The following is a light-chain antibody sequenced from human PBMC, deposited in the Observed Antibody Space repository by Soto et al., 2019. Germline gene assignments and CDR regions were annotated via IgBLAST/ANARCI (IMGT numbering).Light chain of an antibody. J-gene: IGKJ5*01. CDR3: QQRGNWPLT. CDR2: DAS. CDR1: QTVSSY. V-gene: IGKV3-11*01. Sequence: EIVLTQSPATLSLSPGERATLSCRASQTVSSYLAWYQHKPGQAPRLLIFDASDRAPGIPARFSASGSGTDSTLTISSLEPEDFAVYYCQQRGNWPLTFGHGTRLEIK.